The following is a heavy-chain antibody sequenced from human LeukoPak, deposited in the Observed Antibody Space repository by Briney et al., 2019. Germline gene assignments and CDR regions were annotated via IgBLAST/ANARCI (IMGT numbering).Heavy chain of an antibody. Sequence: GGSLRLSCAASGFTFSNYGMHWVRQAPGKGLEWVAFIRFDGTSKYYADSVKGRFTISRDNPQNTVSLQVNNLRTEDTALYYCAKTSLSDASGYYYYMDVWGKGTTVTVSS. V-gene: IGHV3-30*02. D-gene: IGHD3-3*01. J-gene: IGHJ6*03. CDR2: IRFDGTSK. CDR3: AKTSLSDASGYYYYMDV. CDR1: GFTFSNYG.